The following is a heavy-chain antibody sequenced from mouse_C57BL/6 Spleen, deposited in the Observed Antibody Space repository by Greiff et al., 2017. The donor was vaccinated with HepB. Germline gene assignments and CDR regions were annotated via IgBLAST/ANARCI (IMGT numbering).Heavy chain of an antibody. CDR3: ASPTTGSSPYYFDY. Sequence: QVQLQQPGAELVKPGASVKMSCKASGYTFTSYWITWVKQRPGQGLEWIGDIYPGSGSTNYNEKFKSKATLTVDTSSSTAYMQLTSLTSEDSAVYYCASPTTGSSPYYFDYWGQGTTLTVSS. D-gene: IGHD1-1*01. J-gene: IGHJ2*01. CDR2: IYPGSGST. CDR1: GYTFTSYW. V-gene: IGHV1-55*01.